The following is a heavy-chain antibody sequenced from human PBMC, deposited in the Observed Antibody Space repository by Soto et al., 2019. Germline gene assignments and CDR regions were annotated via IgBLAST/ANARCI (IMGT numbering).Heavy chain of an antibody. V-gene: IGHV3-30-3*01. CDR1: GFTFSSYA. CDR2: ISYDGSNK. Sequence: QVQLVESGGGVVQPGRSLRLSCAASGFTFSSYAMHLVRQAPGKGLEWVAVISYDGSNKYYADSVKGRFTISRDNSKNTLYLQMNSLRAEDTAVYYCARGSSGWHYYYYGMDVWGQGTTVTVSS. CDR3: ARGSSGWHYYYYGMDV. D-gene: IGHD6-19*01. J-gene: IGHJ6*02.